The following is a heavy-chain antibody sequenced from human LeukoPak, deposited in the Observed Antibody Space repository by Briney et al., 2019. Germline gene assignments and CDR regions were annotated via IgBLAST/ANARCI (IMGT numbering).Heavy chain of an antibody. Sequence: SETLSLTCIVSGGSITSYYWSWIRQPPGKGLEWIGYIYDSGNTNYNPSLKSRVTISVDTSKNQFSLKLSSVTAADTAVYYCATRSTGVAATFDSWGQGALVTVSS. CDR1: GGSITSYY. CDR2: IYDSGNT. J-gene: IGHJ4*02. V-gene: IGHV4-59*01. CDR3: ATRSTGVAATFDS. D-gene: IGHD2-15*01.